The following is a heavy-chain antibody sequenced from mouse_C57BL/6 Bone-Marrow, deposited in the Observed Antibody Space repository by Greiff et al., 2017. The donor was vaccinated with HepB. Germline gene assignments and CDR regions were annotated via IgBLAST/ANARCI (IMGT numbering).Heavy chain of an antibody. CDR3: ARAYYYGPYAMDY. CDR2: IHPNSGST. CDR1: GYTFTSYW. V-gene: IGHV1-64*01. D-gene: IGHD1-1*01. Sequence: QVQLQQSGAELVKPGASVKLSCKASGYTFTSYWMHWVKQRPGQGLEWIGMIHPNSGSTNYNEKFKSKATLTVDKSSSTAYMQLSSLTSEDSAVYCCARAYYYGPYAMDYWGQGTSVTVSS. J-gene: IGHJ4*01.